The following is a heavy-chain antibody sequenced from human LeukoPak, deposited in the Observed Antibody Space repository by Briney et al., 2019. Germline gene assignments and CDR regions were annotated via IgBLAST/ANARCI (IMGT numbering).Heavy chain of an antibody. V-gene: IGHV3-23*01. Sequence: GGSLRLSCAASGFTFSSYAISWVRQAPGKGLEWVSAISGSGGSTYYADSVKGRFTISRDNSKNTLYLQMNSLRAEDTAVYYCAKTRYFDWSYFDYWGQGTLVTVSS. CDR3: AKTRYFDWSYFDY. D-gene: IGHD3-9*01. CDR2: ISGSGGST. CDR1: GFTFSSYA. J-gene: IGHJ4*02.